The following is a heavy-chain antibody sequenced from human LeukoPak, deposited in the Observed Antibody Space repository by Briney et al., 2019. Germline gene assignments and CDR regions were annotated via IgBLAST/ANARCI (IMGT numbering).Heavy chain of an antibody. CDR3: ARDSGYDVDY. CDR2: INSDGSIT. J-gene: IGHJ4*02. V-gene: IGHV3-74*01. CDR1: GFTFSSYG. Sequence: GGSLRLSCAASGFTFSSYGMSWVRQAPGKGLVWVSRINSDGSITAYADSVKGRFTISRDNSKNTLYLQMNSLRAEDTAVYYCARDSGYDVDYWGQGTLVTVSS. D-gene: IGHD5-12*01.